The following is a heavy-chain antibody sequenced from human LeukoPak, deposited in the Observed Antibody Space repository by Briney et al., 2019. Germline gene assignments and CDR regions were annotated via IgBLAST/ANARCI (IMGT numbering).Heavy chain of an antibody. D-gene: IGHD3-22*01. J-gene: IGHJ3*02. CDR2: ISWNGDVT. Sequence: GRSLRLSCAVSGSIDDYAMFWVRQAPGEGLEWVSGISWNGDVTAYADSVRGRFTVFRGNAKNSVFLQMNSLRSEDTALYYCAKGAQPWYYDSSGPNHWGSALDIWGQGTAVTVSS. CDR3: AKGAQPWYYDSSGPNHWGSALDI. CDR1: GSIDDYA. V-gene: IGHV3-9*01.